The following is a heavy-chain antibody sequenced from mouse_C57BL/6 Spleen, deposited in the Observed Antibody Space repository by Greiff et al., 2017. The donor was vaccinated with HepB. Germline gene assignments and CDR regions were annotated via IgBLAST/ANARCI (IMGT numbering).Heavy chain of an antibody. CDR2: IYPSDSET. CDR3: ARGATVVATDY. J-gene: IGHJ2*01. V-gene: IGHV1-61*01. D-gene: IGHD1-1*01. Sequence: QVHVKQSGAELVRPGSSVKLSCKASGYTFTSYWMDWVKQRPGQGLEWIGNIYPSDSETHYNQKFKDKATLTVDKSSSTAYMQLSSLTSEDSAVYYCARGATVVATDYWGQGTTLTVSS. CDR1: GYTFTSYW.